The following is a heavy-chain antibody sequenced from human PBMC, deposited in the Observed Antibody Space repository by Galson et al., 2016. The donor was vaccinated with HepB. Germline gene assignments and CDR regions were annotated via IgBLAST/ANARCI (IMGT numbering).Heavy chain of an antibody. V-gene: IGHV3-69-1*01. CDR2: ISSSGTI. Sequence: SLRLSCAASGFTFRLYSMNWVRQAPGKGLEWVSHISSSGTIYYAASSRGRFTISRDNAKNSLYLQMNSLRAEDTAVYYCAMGNSGWPDYWGQGTLVTVSS. CDR1: GFTFRLYS. J-gene: IGHJ4*02. D-gene: IGHD6-19*01. CDR3: AMGNSGWPDY.